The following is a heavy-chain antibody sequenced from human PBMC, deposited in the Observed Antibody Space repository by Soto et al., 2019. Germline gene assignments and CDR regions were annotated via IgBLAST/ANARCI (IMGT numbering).Heavy chain of an antibody. D-gene: IGHD1-1*01. CDR1: GGTFSSYA. CDR3: ARGTVTGSEYNYYYYGMDV. CDR2: IIPIFGTT. Sequence: QVQLVQSGAEVKKPGSSMKVSCKASGGTFSSYAIDWVRQAPGQGLEWMGGIIPIFGTTNYAQKLQGRVKLTADESTRTAYMELSTLRSEDTAVYYCARGTVTGSEYNYYYYGMDVWGQGTTVTVSS. J-gene: IGHJ6*02. V-gene: IGHV1-69*12.